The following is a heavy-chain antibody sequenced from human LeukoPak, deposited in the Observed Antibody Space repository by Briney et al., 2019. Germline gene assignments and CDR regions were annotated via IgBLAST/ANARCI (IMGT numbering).Heavy chain of an antibody. D-gene: IGHD3-9*01. Sequence: SETLSLTCTVSGGSISSSSYYWGWIRQPPGKGLEWIGSIYYSGSTCYNPSLKSRVTISVDTSKNQFSLKLSPVTAADTAVYYCARVGYDILTGLRDYYMDVWGKGTTVTISS. J-gene: IGHJ6*03. CDR2: IYYSGST. CDR3: ARVGYDILTGLRDYYMDV. V-gene: IGHV4-39*01. CDR1: GGSISSSSYY.